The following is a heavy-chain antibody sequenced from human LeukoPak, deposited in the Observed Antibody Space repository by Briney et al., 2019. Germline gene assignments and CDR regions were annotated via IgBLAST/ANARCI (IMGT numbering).Heavy chain of an antibody. CDR3: TRGHWALDC. CDR1: GASTSDYY. D-gene: IGHD3-16*01. J-gene: IGHJ4*02. Sequence: PSETLSLTCTIFGASTSDYYWSWVRQPPGKGLEWIGYIHHTGSFDYNPSLNSRATISLDTSKNQFSLKLTSVTAAGTAVYYCTRGHWALDCWGQGPLFTVSS. V-gene: IGHV4-59*01. CDR2: IHHTGSF.